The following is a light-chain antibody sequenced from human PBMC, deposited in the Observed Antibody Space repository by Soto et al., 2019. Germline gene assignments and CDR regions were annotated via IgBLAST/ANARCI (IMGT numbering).Light chain of an antibody. Sequence: EIVLTQSPATLSLSPGERVTLSCRASQSINSYLAWYQQKPGQAPRLLIYDASNRATGVPAWFSGSGSGKDFPLSISSLEPEDFAAYCCQQRHNWPDTFGQGTKLEIK. CDR2: DAS. CDR3: QQRHNWPDT. J-gene: IGKJ2*01. CDR1: QSINSY. V-gene: IGKV3-11*01.